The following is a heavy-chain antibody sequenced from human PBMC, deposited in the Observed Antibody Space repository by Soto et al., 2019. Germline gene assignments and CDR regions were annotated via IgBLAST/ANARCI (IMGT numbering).Heavy chain of an antibody. V-gene: IGHV4-59*08. CDR2: IYYSGST. Sequence: PSETLSLTCTVSGGSIRSYYWSWIRQPPGKGLEWIGYIYYSGSTNYNPSLKSRVTISVDTSKNQFSLKLSSVTAADTAVYYCARRYGGAFDIWGQETMVTVSS. D-gene: IGHD4-17*01. J-gene: IGHJ3*02. CDR1: GGSIRSYY. CDR3: ARRYGGAFDI.